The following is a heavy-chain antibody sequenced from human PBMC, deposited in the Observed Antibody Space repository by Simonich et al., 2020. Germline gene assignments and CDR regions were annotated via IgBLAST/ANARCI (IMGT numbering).Heavy chain of an antibody. J-gene: IGHJ3*02. D-gene: IGHD1-1*01. CDR2: INHSGST. CDR3: ARGKGWKNAFDI. CDR1: GGSFSGYY. Sequence: QVQLQQWGAGLLKPSETLSLTCAVYGGSFSGYYWSWIRQPPGKGLEWIGEINHSGSTHYHPSRKSRVTITVDTAKNQFSLKLISVTAADTAVYYCARGKGWKNAFDIWGQGTMVTVSS. V-gene: IGHV4-34*01.